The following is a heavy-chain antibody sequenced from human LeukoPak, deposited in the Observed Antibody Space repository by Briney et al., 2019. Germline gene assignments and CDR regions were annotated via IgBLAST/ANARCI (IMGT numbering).Heavy chain of an antibody. V-gene: IGHV5-51*01. CDR3: ARLGGYSTGWYIQY. Sequence: EESLKVSCKGFGYTFTTNWIAWVRQMPGKGLEWMGVVYPGTSDSRYSPSFQSQVTISADNSLSAAYLQWSSLKASDSAIYYCARLGGYSTGWYIQYWGQGTLVTVSS. CDR1: GYTFTTNW. J-gene: IGHJ4*02. D-gene: IGHD6-19*01. CDR2: VYPGTSDS.